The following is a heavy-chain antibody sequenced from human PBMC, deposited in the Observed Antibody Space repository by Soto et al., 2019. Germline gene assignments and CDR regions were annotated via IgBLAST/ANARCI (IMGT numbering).Heavy chain of an antibody. CDR1: GFTFSSYS. J-gene: IGHJ5*02. CDR3: ARGLREGWFDP. Sequence: PGGSLRISCAASGFTFSSYSMNWVRQAPGKGLEWVSYISSSSSTIYYADSVKGRFTISRDNAKNSLYLQMNSLRAEDTAVYYCARGLREGWFDPWGQGTLVTVSS. V-gene: IGHV3-48*01. CDR2: ISSSSSTI. D-gene: IGHD3-16*01.